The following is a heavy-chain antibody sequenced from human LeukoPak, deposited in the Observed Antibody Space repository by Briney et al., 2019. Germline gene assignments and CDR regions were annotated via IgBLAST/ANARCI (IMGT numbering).Heavy chain of an antibody. Sequence: ESGPTLVHPSQTLSLTCTVSGGSISSGAYYWSWIRQPPVKGLEWIGYIYYSGSTYYNPSLKSRVTISVDTSKNQFSLKLSSVTAADTAVYYCARASSLLTFLFDYWGQGTLVTVSS. V-gene: IGHV4-30-4*08. CDR3: ARASSLLTFLFDY. J-gene: IGHJ4*02. CDR1: GGSISSGAYY. D-gene: IGHD1-14*01. CDR2: IYYSGST.